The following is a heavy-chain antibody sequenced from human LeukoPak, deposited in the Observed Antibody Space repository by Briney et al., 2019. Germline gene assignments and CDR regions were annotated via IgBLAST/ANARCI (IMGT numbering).Heavy chain of an antibody. CDR1: GGSFSGYY. CDR3: ARERPRYYYDSSGKDAFDI. V-gene: IGHV4-34*01. CDR2: INHSGST. Sequence: SETLSLTCAVYGGSFSGYYWSWIRQPPGKGLEWIGEINHSGSTNYNPSLKSRVTISVDTSKNQFSLKLSSVTAADTAVYYCARERPRYYYDSSGKDAFDIWGQGTMVTVSS. D-gene: IGHD3-22*01. J-gene: IGHJ3*02.